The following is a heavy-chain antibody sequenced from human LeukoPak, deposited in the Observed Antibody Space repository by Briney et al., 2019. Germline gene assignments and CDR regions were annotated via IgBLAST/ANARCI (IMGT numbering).Heavy chain of an antibody. V-gene: IGHV3-23*01. CDR3: AKGYYYGSGSYSTFDY. Sequence: GGSLRLSCAASGFTFSSHALSWLRQAPGKGLEWVSHISGSGGSTYYADSVKRRFTISRDNSKNTLYVQMSSLRADDTAVYYCAKGYYYGSGSYSTFDYWGQGTLVTVSS. CDR2: ISGSGGST. CDR1: GFTFSSHA. D-gene: IGHD3-10*01. J-gene: IGHJ4*02.